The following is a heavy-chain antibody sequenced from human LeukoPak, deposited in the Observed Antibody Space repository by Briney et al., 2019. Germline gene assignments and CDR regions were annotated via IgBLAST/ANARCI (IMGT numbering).Heavy chain of an antibody. CDR1: GFIVSNNY. V-gene: IGHV3-7*03. CDR2: IKQDGSEK. Sequence: GGSLRLSCVASGFIVSNNYMSWVRQAPGKGLEWVANIKQDGSEKYYVDSVKGRFTISRDNAKNSLYLQMNSLRAEDTAVYYCARDPCSGGSCYPSYYYGMDVWGQGTTVTVSS. D-gene: IGHD2-15*01. J-gene: IGHJ6*02. CDR3: ARDPCSGGSCYPSYYYGMDV.